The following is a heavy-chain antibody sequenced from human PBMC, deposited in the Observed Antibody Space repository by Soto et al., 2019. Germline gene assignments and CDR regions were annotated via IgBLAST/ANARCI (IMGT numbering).Heavy chain of an antibody. V-gene: IGHV3-21*01. CDR3: ARDRGYDAHDYYYNAMDV. D-gene: IGHD3-10*01. Sequence: PGGSLRLSCISSGFTFRTYTMNWVRQAPGKGLEWVSGIRGFSPYTFYAESVKGRFTISGDNAKNSLDLQMDSLRAEDTAVYYCARDRGYDAHDYYYNAMDVWSQGTTVTVSS. CDR2: IRGFSPYT. CDR1: GFTFRTYT. J-gene: IGHJ6*02.